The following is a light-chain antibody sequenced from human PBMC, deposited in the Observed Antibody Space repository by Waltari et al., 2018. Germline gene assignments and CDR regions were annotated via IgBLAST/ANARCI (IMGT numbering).Light chain of an antibody. V-gene: IGKV3-20*01. CDR2: GAS. CDR3: QHYLRLPVT. Sequence: SCRTSPSVTRALAWYQQEPGQAPRLLIYGASNRATGIPDRFSGSGSGTDFSLTISSLEPEDFAVYYCQHYLRLPVTFGQGTKVEVK. CDR1: PSVTRA. J-gene: IGKJ1*01.